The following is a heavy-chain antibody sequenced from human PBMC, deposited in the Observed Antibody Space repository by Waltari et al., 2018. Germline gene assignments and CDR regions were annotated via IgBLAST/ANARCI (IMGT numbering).Heavy chain of an antibody. V-gene: IGHV4-38-2*02. CDR1: GYSISRGYY. Sequence: QVQLQESGPGLVKPSETLSLTCSVSGYSISRGYYWGWSRQPPGKGLEWIGSIYHSGITFYNPSLKSRVTISVDTSKNQFSLKLSSVTAADTAVYYCARDTPAPRITGATSVDYWGQGTLVTVSS. CDR3: ARDTPAPRITGATSVDY. J-gene: IGHJ4*02. CDR2: IYHSGIT. D-gene: IGHD1-20*01.